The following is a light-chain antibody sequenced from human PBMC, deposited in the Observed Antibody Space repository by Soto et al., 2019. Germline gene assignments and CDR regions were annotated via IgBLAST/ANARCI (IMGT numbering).Light chain of an antibody. V-gene: IGKV1-6*01. J-gene: IGKJ1*01. CDR2: AAS. CDR1: QGIRND. CDR3: QQHYSYPPT. Sequence: AIQMTQSPSSLSASVGDRVTITCRASQGIRNDLGWYQQKPGKAPKLLIYAASSLQSGVPSRFSGSGSGTDFTLNISCLQSEDFATYYCQQHYSYPPTFGQGTKVDIK.